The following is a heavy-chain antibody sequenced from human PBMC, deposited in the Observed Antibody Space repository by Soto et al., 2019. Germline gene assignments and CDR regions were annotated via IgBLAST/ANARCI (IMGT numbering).Heavy chain of an antibody. V-gene: IGHV4-4*07. CDR3: AKDREEGYNLYYGMDV. CDR1: GASVNTYS. Sequence: PSETLSLTCTVSGASVNTYSWSWMRQPAGKGLEWIGRIYTSASTNYSPSLKGRLSLSVDTSKNQVSLKLTSVTAADTAIYYCAKDREEGYNLYYGMDVWGQGDTVTVSS. J-gene: IGHJ6*02. D-gene: IGHD1-1*01. CDR2: IYTSAST.